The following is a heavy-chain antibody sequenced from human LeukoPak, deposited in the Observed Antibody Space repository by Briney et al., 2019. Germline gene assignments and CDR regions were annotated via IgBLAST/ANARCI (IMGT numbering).Heavy chain of an antibody. D-gene: IGHD6-13*01. V-gene: IGHV4-4*07. Sequence: RSSETLSLTCTVSGGSISSYYWSWIRQPAGKGLEWIGRIYTSGSTNYNPSLKSRVTISVDTSKNQFSLKLSSVTAADTAVYYCARVYYSNSYDYWYFDLWGRGTLVTVSS. CDR1: GGSISSYY. CDR3: ARVYYSNSYDYWYFDL. CDR2: IYTSGST. J-gene: IGHJ2*01.